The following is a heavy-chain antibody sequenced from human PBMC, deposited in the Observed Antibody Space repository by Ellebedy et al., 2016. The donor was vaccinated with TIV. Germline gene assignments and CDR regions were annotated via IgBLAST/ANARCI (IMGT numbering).Heavy chain of an antibody. V-gene: IGHV4-4*02. J-gene: IGHJ3*02. Sequence: MPSETLSLTCAVSGGSISSNNWWSWVRQPPGRGLEWIGEIYHSGSINYNPSLKSRVTFPLDKSKSQFYLKLSSVTAADTAVYHCARIRYTSGWYAAFDIWGQGTMVIVSS. CDR1: GGSISSNNW. D-gene: IGHD6-19*01. CDR2: IYHSGSI. CDR3: ARIRYTSGWYAAFDI.